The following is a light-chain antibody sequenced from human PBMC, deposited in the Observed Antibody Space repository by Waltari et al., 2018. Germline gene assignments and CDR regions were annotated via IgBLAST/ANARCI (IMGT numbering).Light chain of an antibody. J-gene: IGLJ1*01. CDR2: DVS. CDR1: TIDVGNYNY. V-gene: IGLV2-14*03. Sequence: QSALTQPASVSGSPGQSLTISCTGTTIDVGNYNYFPCSQQHTGKSPKLIIYDVSNRPSGVSNHFSGSKSGNTASLIISGLQTEDEADYYCISFTNNNSPYPFVFGTGTKVTV. CDR3: ISFTNNNSPYPFV.